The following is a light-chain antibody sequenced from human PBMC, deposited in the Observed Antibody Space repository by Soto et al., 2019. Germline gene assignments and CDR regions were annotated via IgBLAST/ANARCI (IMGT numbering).Light chain of an antibody. J-gene: IGKJ2*01. CDR3: QQYSDAPHT. CDR1: RSVDSN. CDR2: DAS. Sequence: EVVMTQSPATLSVSPGERATLSCRAGRSVDSNLAWYQQKPGQAPRLLIYDASTRATGIPARFSGSGSGTEFTLSISSLQSEDFAIYYCQQYSDAPHTFGLGTKVEIQ. V-gene: IGKV3-15*01.